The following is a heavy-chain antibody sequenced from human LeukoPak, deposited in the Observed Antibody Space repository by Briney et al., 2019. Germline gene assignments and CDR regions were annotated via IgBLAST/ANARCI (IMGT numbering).Heavy chain of an antibody. Sequence: SVKVSCKASGGTFSSYAISWVRQATGQGLEWMGRIIPIFGTANYAQKFQGRVKITTDESTSTAYMELSSLRSEDTAVYYFSTGNSSTSSDFDYWGQGTLVTVSS. D-gene: IGHD2-2*01. J-gene: IGHJ4*02. CDR2: IIPIFGTA. CDR3: STGNSSTSSDFDY. CDR1: GGTFSSYA. V-gene: IGHV1-69*05.